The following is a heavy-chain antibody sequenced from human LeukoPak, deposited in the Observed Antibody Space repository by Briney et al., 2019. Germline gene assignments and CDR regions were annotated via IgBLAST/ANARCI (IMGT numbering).Heavy chain of an antibody. CDR2: ISYDGSNK. V-gene: IGHV3-30*03. D-gene: IGHD6-13*01. Sequence: GRSLRLSCAASGFTFSSYGMHWVRQAPGKGLEWVAVISYDGSNKYYADSVKGRFTISRDNSKNTLYLQMNSLRAEDTAVYYCASTAAGYYWGQGTLVTVSS. CDR3: ASTAAGYY. CDR1: GFTFSSYG. J-gene: IGHJ4*02.